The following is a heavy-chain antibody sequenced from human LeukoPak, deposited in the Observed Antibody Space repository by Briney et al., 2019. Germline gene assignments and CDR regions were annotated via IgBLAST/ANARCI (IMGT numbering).Heavy chain of an antibody. CDR1: GFTFSDYY. D-gene: IGHD5-24*01. J-gene: IGHJ4*02. CDR2: ISSSGSTI. V-gene: IGHV3-11*01. CDR3: ARDLGLDGYKNYCDY. Sequence: PGRSLRLSCAASGFTFSDYYMSWIRQAPGKGQEWVSYISSSGSTIYYADSVKGRFTISRDNAKNSLYLQMNSLRAEDTAVYYCARDLGLDGYKNYCDYWGQGTLVTVSS.